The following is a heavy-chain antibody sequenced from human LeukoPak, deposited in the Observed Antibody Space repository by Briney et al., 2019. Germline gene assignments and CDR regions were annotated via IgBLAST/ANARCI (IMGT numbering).Heavy chain of an antibody. CDR2: INHSGST. Sequence: TSETLSLTCAVYGRSFSGYYYNWIRQPPGKGLEWVGEINHSGSTNYNPSLKSRVTISVDTAKTQFSPKLSSVTAADTAVYFCARRSSYSSSSGLGYWGQGTLVTVSS. CDR1: GRSFSGYY. D-gene: IGHD6-6*01. J-gene: IGHJ4*02. V-gene: IGHV4-34*01. CDR3: ARRSSYSSSSGLGY.